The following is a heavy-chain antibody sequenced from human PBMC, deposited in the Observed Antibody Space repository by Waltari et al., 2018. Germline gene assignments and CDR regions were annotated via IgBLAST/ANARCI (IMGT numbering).Heavy chain of an antibody. J-gene: IGHJ4*02. CDR3: ARDRDSFPARTDLV. D-gene: IGHD2-2*01. V-gene: IGHV3-48*01. Sequence: EVQLLESGGLLVQPGGSLRLSGAASGFSFSSFSRNGVRQDPGKGLKLVAYIRSGSSSIFYAASVKGRFTISRDNAKNSLYLQMNNLRVEDTAIYYCARDRDSFPARTDLVWGQGTLVTVSS. CDR1: GFSFSSFS. CDR2: IRSGSSSI.